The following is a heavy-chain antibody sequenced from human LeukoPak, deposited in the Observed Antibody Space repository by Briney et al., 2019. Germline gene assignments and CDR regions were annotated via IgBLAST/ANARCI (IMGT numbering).Heavy chain of an antibody. D-gene: IGHD2-8*02. CDR3: ARLFGGVTTFDY. CDR2: MKGDGSPT. V-gene: IGHV3-7*01. Sequence: PGRSLRLSCAASGFSFGNFWMSWVRQAPGRGLQWVASMKGDGSPTYYVVSVKGRFIISRDNARNSLYLQMNSLRAEDTAVYYCARLFGGVTTFDYWGQGALVTVSS. J-gene: IGHJ4*02. CDR1: GFSFGNFW.